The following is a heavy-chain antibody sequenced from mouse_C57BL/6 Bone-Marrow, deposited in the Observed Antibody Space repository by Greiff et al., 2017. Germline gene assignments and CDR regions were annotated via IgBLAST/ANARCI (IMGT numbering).Heavy chain of an antibody. D-gene: IGHD1-1*01. Sequence: DVKLVASGGGLVKPGGSLKLSCAASGFTFSSYTMSWVRQTPEKRLQWVAALSGGGGNTYYPDCVKGRFTLSRDNDKNILYLQRSSLRSEDTALYYCARQVTTVLATKYFDVWGTGTTVTVSS. CDR1: GFTFSSYT. CDR2: LSGGGGNT. V-gene: IGHV5-9*01. CDR3: ARQVTTVLATKYFDV. J-gene: IGHJ1*03.